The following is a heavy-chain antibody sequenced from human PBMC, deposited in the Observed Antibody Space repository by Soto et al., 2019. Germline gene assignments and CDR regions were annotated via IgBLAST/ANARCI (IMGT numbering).Heavy chain of an antibody. D-gene: IGHD3-22*01. CDR1: GFTFSYNY. CDR2: ISSSGSII. V-gene: IGHV3-11*01. J-gene: IGHJ4*02. CDR3: ARDLGYYESDGYFDY. Sequence: GGSLRLSCAASGFTFSYNYMSWIRQAPGKGLEWVSYISSSGSIIYYADSVKGRFTISRDNAKNSLYLQMNSLRAEDTAVYYCARDLGYYESDGYFDYWGQGALVTVSS.